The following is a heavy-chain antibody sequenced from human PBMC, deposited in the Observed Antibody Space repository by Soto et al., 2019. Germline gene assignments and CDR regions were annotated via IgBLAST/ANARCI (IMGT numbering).Heavy chain of an antibody. CDR3: ARGVRTGSSNWFDP. V-gene: IGHV4-34*01. Sequence: SETLSLTCAVYGGSFSGYYWSWIRQPPGKGLEWIGEINHSGSTNYNPSLKSRVTISVDTSKNQFSLKLSSVTAADTAVYYCARGVRTGSSNWFDPWGQGTLVTVSS. CDR1: GGSFSGYY. D-gene: IGHD1-1*01. J-gene: IGHJ5*02. CDR2: INHSGST.